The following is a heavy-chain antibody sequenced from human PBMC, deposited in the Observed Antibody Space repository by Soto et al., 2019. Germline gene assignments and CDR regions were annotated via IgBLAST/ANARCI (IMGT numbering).Heavy chain of an antibody. CDR2: IIPSFGPA. V-gene: IGHV1-69*01. CDR1: GGTFSSYA. CDR3: SRVALYCSGGSCYSIYYYYGMDV. Sequence: QVQLVQSGAEVKKPGSSVKVSCKASGGTFSSYAISWVRQAPGQGLEWMGGIIPSFGPANYAQKFQGRVTITADESSSSAYMDLSSLRSEYTAVYYFSRVALYCSGGSCYSIYYYYGMDVWGQGTTVNVSS. D-gene: IGHD2-15*01. J-gene: IGHJ6*02.